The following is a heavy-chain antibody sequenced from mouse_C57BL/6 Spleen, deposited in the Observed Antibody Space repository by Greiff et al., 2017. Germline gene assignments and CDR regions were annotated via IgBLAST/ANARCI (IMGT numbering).Heavy chain of an antibody. V-gene: IGHV1-69*01. Sequence: QVQLKQPGAELVMPGASVKLSCKASGYTFTSYWMHWVKQRPGQGLEWIGEIDPSDSYTNYNQKFKGKSTLTVDKSSSTAYMQLSSLTSEDSAVYYCARKAQAPYFDYWGQGTTLTVSS. J-gene: IGHJ2*01. CDR3: ARKAQAPYFDY. D-gene: IGHD3-2*02. CDR2: IDPSDSYT. CDR1: GYTFTSYW.